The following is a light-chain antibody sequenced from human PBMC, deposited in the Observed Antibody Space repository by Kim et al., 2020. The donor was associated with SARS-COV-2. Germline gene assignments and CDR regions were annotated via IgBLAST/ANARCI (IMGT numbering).Light chain of an antibody. V-gene: IGKV3-20*01. Sequence: LSTGERDTHSCRAGQSVGSSCLAWYQQKPGQAPRLLIYEAFKRVAGIPDRFSGSGSGTDFTLTISRPEPEDFAMYYCQQYGSTPYTFGQGTKLEI. J-gene: IGKJ2*01. CDR2: EAF. CDR1: QSVGSSC. CDR3: QQYGSTPYT.